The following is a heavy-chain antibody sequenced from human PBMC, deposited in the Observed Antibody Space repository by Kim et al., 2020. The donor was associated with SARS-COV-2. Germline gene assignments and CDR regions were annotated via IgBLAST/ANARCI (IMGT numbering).Heavy chain of an antibody. Sequence: YNPALKSRVTISVDTSKYQFSKKLSSVTAAGSAVYYCARAIRRGYTYGFTHWGQGTLVTVSP. CDR3: ARAIRRGYTYGFTH. J-gene: IGHJ4*02. D-gene: IGHD5-18*01. V-gene: IGHV4-34*01.